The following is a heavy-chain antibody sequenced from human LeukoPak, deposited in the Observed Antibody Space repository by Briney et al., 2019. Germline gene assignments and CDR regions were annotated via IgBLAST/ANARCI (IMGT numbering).Heavy chain of an antibody. V-gene: IGHV3-9*01. Sequence: GGSLRLSCAASGFTFDDYAMHWVRQAPGKGLEWVSGVSWNSGSIGYADSVKGRFTISRDNAKNSLYLQMNSLRAEDTALYYCAKDKGYSSSWYIDWGQGTLVTVSS. CDR2: VSWNSGSI. J-gene: IGHJ4*02. CDR1: GFTFDDYA. D-gene: IGHD6-13*01. CDR3: AKDKGYSSSWYID.